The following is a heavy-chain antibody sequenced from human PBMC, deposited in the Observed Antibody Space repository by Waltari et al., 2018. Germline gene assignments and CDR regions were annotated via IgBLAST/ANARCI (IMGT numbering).Heavy chain of an antibody. J-gene: IGHJ5*02. CDR2: IYYSGRT. V-gene: IGHV4-39*01. CDR3: ARSGYYDSSGYYWWFDP. D-gene: IGHD3-22*01. Sequence: QLQLQESGPGLVKPSETLSLTCTVSGGSISSSNYYWGWIRQPPGKGLEWIGSIYYSGRTYSNPSLKSRVTIFVDTSKNQFYLKLNSVTAADTAVHYCARSGYYDSSGYYWWFDPWGQGTLVTVSS. CDR1: GGSISSSNYY.